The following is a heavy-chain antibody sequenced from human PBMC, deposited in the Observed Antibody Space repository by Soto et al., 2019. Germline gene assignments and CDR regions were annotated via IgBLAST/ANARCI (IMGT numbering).Heavy chain of an antibody. D-gene: IGHD3-3*01. CDR3: ARDKGMAIFGVVKYGMDV. Sequence: QVQLVQSGAEVKKPGSSVKVSCKASGGTFSSYAISWVRQAPGPGLEWMGGIIPIFGTANYAQKFQGRVTITADESSSTAYMELSSLRSEVTAAYYCARDKGMAIFGVVKYGMDVWGQGTTVTVSS. V-gene: IGHV1-69*01. CDR2: IIPIFGTA. CDR1: GGTFSSYA. J-gene: IGHJ6*02.